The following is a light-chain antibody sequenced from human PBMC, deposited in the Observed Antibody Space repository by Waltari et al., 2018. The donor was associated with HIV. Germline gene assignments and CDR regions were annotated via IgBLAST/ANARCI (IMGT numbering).Light chain of an antibody. J-gene: IGLJ3*02. CDR2: SNN. Sequence: QSVLTQSPSASGTPGQRVTISCSGSSSNIAANTVSWYQQFPGTAPKLLTHSNNQRPPGVTDRFSGTKSGTAASLAISGLQSEDEADYYCAAWDDGVNGWVFGGGTKLTVL. CDR3: AAWDDGVNGWV. V-gene: IGLV1-44*01. CDR1: SSNIAANT.